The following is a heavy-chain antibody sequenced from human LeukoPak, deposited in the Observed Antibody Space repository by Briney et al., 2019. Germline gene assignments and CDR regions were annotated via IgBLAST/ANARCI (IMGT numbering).Heavy chain of an antibody. V-gene: IGHV1-2*02. CDR3: ARGGLLWFGDPTQIFDY. CDR2: INPNSGGT. J-gene: IGHJ4*02. Sequence: GASVKVSCKASGYTFTGYYTHWVRQAPGQGLEWMGWINPNSGGTNYAQKFQGRVTMTRDTSISTAYMELSRLRSDDTAVYYCARGGLLWFGDPTQIFDYWGQGTLVTVSS. D-gene: IGHD3-10*01. CDR1: GYTFTGYY.